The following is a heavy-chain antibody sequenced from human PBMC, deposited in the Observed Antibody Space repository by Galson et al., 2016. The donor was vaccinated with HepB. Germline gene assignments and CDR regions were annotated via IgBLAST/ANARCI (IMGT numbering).Heavy chain of an antibody. J-gene: IGHJ1*01. CDR3: ASNKRG. CDR2: ISDDGNEK. CDR1: GFSFSHYW. D-gene: IGHD1/OR15-1a*01. V-gene: IGHV3-7*03. Sequence: SLRLSCAASGFSFSHYWMSWVRQAPGKGLEYVATISDDGNEKYYVDSVRGRFTISRDNAKNSLDLQMNSMRVDDTAVYYCASNKRGWGQGTLVTVSS.